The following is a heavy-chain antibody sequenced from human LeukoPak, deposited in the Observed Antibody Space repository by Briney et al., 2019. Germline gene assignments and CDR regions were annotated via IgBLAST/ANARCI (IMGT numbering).Heavy chain of an antibody. CDR1: GGSISRGTYY. CDR2: ISYSGNT. J-gene: IGHJ4*02. Sequence: SETLSLTCTVSGGSISRGTYYWGWIRQPPGKGLQWIGSISYSGNTYSNPSLASRVTMSVDTSKNQFSLKLSSVTAADTAVYFCARDHVGAIVRVDYWGQGTLVTVSS. D-gene: IGHD3-16*01. V-gene: IGHV4-39*07. CDR3: ARDHVGAIVRVDY.